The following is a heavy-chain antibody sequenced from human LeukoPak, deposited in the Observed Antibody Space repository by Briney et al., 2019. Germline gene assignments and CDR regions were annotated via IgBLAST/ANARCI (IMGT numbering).Heavy chain of an antibody. J-gene: IGHJ6*02. CDR3: ASGSLGFYSSGDRYYYYGMGV. CDR1: GGTFSSYV. V-gene: IGHV1-69*04. CDR2: IIPILGIA. D-gene: IGHD6-19*01. Sequence: SVKVSCKASGGTFSSYVISWVRQAPGQGLEWMGRIIPILGIANYAQKFQGRVTITADKSTSTAYMELSSLRSEDTAVYYCASGSLGFYSSGDRYYYYGMGVWGQGTTVTVSS.